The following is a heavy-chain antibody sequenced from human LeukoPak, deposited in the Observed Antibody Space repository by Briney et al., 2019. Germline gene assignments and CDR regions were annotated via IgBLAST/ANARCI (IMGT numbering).Heavy chain of an antibody. Sequence: GGSLRLSCAASGFTFSSYWMIWVRQAPGKGLEWVANIKQDGSEEYYVDSVKGRFSIFRDNAKNSLYLQMNSLRAEDTAVYYCARVAFWNGYYSDYWGQGTLVTVSS. J-gene: IGHJ4*02. CDR2: IKQDGSEE. D-gene: IGHD3-3*01. CDR1: GFTFSSYW. CDR3: ARVAFWNGYYSDY. V-gene: IGHV3-7*01.